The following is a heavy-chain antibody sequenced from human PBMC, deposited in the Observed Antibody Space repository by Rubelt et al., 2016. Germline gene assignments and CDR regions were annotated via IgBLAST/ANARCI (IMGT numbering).Heavy chain of an antibody. Sequence: QVQLQESGPGLVKPSETLSLTCTVSGGSISSYYWSWIRQPPGKGLEWIGYIYYSGSTYYNPSLKRPVPITLTPPKNQFSLKRSSLTAADTALYYCARYYYDFWGGGDYGMDVWGQGTTVTVSS. CDR2: IYYSGST. D-gene: IGHD3-3*01. J-gene: IGHJ6*02. CDR3: ARYYYDFWGGGDYGMDV. V-gene: IGHV4-59*01. CDR1: GGSISSYY.